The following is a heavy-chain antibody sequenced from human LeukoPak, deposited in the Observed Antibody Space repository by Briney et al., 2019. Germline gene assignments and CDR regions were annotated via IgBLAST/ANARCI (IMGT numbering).Heavy chain of an antibody. CDR2: IYYSGST. Sequence: SKTLSLTCTVSGGSISSYYWSWIRQSPGKGLEWIGYIYYSGSTNYNPSLKSRVTISVDTSKNQFSLKLSSVTAADTAVYYCARYADSLWGDGMDVWGQGTTVTVSS. CDR1: GGSISSYY. V-gene: IGHV4-59*01. D-gene: IGHD4-17*01. CDR3: ARYADSLWGDGMDV. J-gene: IGHJ6*02.